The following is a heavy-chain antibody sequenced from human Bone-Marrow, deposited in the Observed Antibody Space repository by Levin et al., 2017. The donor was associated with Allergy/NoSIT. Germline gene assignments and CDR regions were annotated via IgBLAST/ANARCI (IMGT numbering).Heavy chain of an antibody. CDR3: AKDNNSGWLPYIDY. CDR2: FSGNSGRA. CDR1: GFTFSSYG. J-gene: IGHJ4*02. D-gene: IGHD3-10*01. Sequence: GESLKISCAASGFTFSSYGMSWVRQAPGKGLDWVSGFSGNSGRAIYADSVKGRFTISRDNSKNTLYLEMNNLRVEDTAVYYGAKDNNSGWLPYIDYWGQGALVTVS. V-gene: IGHV3-23*01.